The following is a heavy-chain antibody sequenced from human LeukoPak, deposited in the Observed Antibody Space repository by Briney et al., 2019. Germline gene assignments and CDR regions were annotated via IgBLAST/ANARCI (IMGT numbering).Heavy chain of an antibody. Sequence: QPGRSLRLSCTGPGFTFIDYAVTWVRQAPGKGLEWVGFIRIQANGATADYAASVKGRFTISRDDPKSIAYLQMNSLKTEDTAIYYCSRALSVGWLGLYEYWGQGALVTVSS. D-gene: IGHD3-9*01. V-gene: IGHV3-49*04. CDR3: SRALSVGWLGLYEY. CDR1: GFTFIDYA. CDR2: IRIQANGATA. J-gene: IGHJ4*02.